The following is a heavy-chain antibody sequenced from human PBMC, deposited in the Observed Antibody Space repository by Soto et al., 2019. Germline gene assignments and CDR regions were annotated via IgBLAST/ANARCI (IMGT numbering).Heavy chain of an antibody. CDR1: GFTFSSYA. J-gene: IGHJ4*02. D-gene: IGHD3-16*01. CDR3: ARDGGAY. CDR2: MSYDGSNK. V-gene: IGHV3-30-3*01. Sequence: QVQLVESGGGVVQPGRSLRLSCAASGFTFSSYAMHWVRRAPGKGLEWMAVMSYDGSNKYYADSVKGRFTISRDNSKNTLYLPMNSLRPEDTALYYCARDGGAYWGQGTLVTVSS.